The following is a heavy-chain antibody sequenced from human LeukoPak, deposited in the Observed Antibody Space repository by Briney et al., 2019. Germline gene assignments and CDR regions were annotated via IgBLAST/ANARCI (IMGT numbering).Heavy chain of an antibody. J-gene: IGHJ6*02. V-gene: IGHV4-34*01. CDR3: ARGGGVPAADYYYYGMDV. Sequence: PSETLSLTCAVYGGSFSGYYWSWIRQPPGKGLEWIGEINHSGSTTYYPSLKSRVTISVDTSKNQFALKLSTVTAADTAVDYYARGGGVPAADYYYYGMDVWGQEATVAVSS. CDR2: INHSGST. CDR1: GGSFSGYY. D-gene: IGHD2-2*01.